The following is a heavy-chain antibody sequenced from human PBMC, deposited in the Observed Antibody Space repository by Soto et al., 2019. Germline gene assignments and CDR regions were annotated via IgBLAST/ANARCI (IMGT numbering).Heavy chain of an antibody. D-gene: IGHD3-3*01. CDR1: GGSISSSNW. V-gene: IGHV4-4*02. J-gene: IGHJ5*02. Sequence: QVQLQESGPGLVKPSGTLSLTCAVSGGSISSSNWWSWVRQPPGKGLEWIGEIYHSGSTNYNPSLKSRVTISVDESKNQFSLKLSSVTAADTAVYYCARGTSVEWLPRGWFHPWGQGTLVTVSS. CDR3: ARGTSVEWLPRGWFHP. CDR2: IYHSGST.